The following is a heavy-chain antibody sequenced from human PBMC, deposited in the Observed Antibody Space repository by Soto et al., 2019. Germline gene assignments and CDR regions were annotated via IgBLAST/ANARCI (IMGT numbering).Heavy chain of an antibody. Sequence: QVQLVESGGGVVQPGRSLRLSCAASGFTLSSYGMHWVRQAPGKGLEWVAVIWYDGSNKYYADSVKGRFTISRDNSKNTLYLQMNSLRAEDTAVYYCAIGDRSFGYGPNFDYWGQGTLVTVSS. D-gene: IGHD4-17*01. CDR1: GFTLSSYG. CDR2: IWYDGSNK. V-gene: IGHV3-33*01. CDR3: AIGDRSFGYGPNFDY. J-gene: IGHJ4*02.